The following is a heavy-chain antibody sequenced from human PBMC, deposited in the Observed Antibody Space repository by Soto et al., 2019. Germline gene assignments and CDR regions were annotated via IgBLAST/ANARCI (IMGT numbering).Heavy chain of an antibody. CDR2: IKQDGDEK. J-gene: IGHJ3*01. V-gene: IGHV3-7*01. Sequence: VQLVESGGGLVQPGGSLRLSCGASGFTFSSYWMSWVRQAPGKGLEWVANIKQDGDEKYYVDSVKGRFTISRDNAKNSLDLQMNSLRAEDTAVYYCARVYRSDASCYSPDDAFDFWGQGTMVSVSS. CDR1: GFTFSSYW. CDR3: ARVYRSDASCYSPDDAFDF. D-gene: IGHD2-15*01.